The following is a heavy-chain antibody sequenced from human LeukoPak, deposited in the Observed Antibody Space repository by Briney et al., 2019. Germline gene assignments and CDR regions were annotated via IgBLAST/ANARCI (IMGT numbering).Heavy chain of an antibody. CDR2: INHSGST. CDR3: ARGVESGSIPPYYYYGMDV. D-gene: IGHD2-2*02. J-gene: IGHJ6*02. CDR1: GGSFSGYY. V-gene: IGHV4-34*01. Sequence: SETLSLTCAVYGGSFSGYYWSWIRQPPGKGLEWIGEINHSGSTNYNPSLKSRVTISVDTSKNQFSLKLSSVTAADTAVYYCARGVESGSIPPYYYYGMDVWGQGTTVTVSS.